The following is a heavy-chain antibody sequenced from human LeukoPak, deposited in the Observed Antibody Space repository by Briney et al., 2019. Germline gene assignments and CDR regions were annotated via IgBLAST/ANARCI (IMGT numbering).Heavy chain of an antibody. CDR1: GFTFGDYA. V-gene: IGHV3-23*01. CDR2: ISGSGGT. J-gene: IGHJ4*02. D-gene: IGHD4-23*01. Sequence: PGRSLRLSCTASGFTFGDYAMTWVRQAPGKGLEWVSAISGSGGTYYADSVKGRFIISRDNSKNTLYLQMNSLRAEDTAIYYCAKHPSVGNFEYWGQGTLVTVSS. CDR3: AKHPSVGNFEY.